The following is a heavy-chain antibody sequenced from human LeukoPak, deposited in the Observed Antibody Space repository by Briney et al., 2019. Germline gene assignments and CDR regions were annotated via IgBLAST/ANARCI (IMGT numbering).Heavy chain of an antibody. J-gene: IGHJ4*02. Sequence: PSETLSLTCAVSGYSISSGYYWGWIRQPPGKGLEWIGSIYHSGSTYYNPSLKSRVTISVDTSKNLFSLKLSSVTAADTAVYYCARDFSITMVRGALDYWGQGTLVTVSS. D-gene: IGHD3-10*01. CDR2: IYHSGST. V-gene: IGHV4-38-2*02. CDR1: GYSISSGYY. CDR3: ARDFSITMVRGALDY.